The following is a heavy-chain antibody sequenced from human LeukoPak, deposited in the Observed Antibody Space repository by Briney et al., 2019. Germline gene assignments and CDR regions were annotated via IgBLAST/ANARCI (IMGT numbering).Heavy chain of an antibody. V-gene: IGHV3-21*01. Sequence: GGSLRLSCAASGFTFSSYSMNWVRQAPGKGLEWVSSISSSSSYIYYADSVKGRFTISRDNAKNSLYLQMNSLRAGDTAVYYCARISSGQQLGTDYWGQGTLVTVSS. CDR2: ISSSSSYI. CDR3: ARISSGQQLGTDY. J-gene: IGHJ4*02. D-gene: IGHD6-13*01. CDR1: GFTFSSYS.